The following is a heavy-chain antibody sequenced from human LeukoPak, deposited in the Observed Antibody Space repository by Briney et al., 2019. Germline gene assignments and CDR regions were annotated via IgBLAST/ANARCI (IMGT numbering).Heavy chain of an antibody. CDR1: GDSISTYY. CDR2: IYYSGST. Sequence: SETLSLTCTVSGDSISTYYWSWIRQPPGKGLEWIGYIYYSGSTTYNPSLKSRVTISVDTSKNQFSLKLSSVTAADTAVYYCARAGYYGSGSYDAFDIWGQGTMVTVSS. J-gene: IGHJ3*02. CDR3: ARAGYYGSGSYDAFDI. D-gene: IGHD3-10*01. V-gene: IGHV4-59*01.